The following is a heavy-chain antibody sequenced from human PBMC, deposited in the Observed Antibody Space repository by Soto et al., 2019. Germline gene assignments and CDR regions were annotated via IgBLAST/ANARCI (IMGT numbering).Heavy chain of an antibody. CDR3: ARDCSSGLLALGDI. D-gene: IGHD3-3*01. J-gene: IGHJ3*02. CDR2: IIPIFGTA. CDR1: GYTFTSYG. Sequence: GASVKVSCKASGYTFTSYGISWVRQAPGQGLEWMGGIIPIFGTANYAQKFRGRVTITADESTSTAYMELSSLRSEDTAVYYCARDCSSGLLALGDIWGQGTMVTVSS. V-gene: IGHV1-69*13.